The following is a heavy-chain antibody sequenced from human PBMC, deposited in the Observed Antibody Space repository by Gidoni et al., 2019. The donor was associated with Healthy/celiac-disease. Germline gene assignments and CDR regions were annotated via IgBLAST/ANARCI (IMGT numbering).Heavy chain of an antibody. CDR1: GFTFSSYS. CDR3: EREAGLRFLEWLTGGDYNWFDP. V-gene: IGHV3-21*01. Sequence: GFTFSSYSMTWVRHAPGKGLEWVSSISSSSSYIYYADSVKGRFTISRDNDKNSLYLQMNSLRAADTAVYYCEREAGLRFLEWLTGGDYNWFDPWGQGTLVTVSS. J-gene: IGHJ5*02. D-gene: IGHD3-3*01. CDR2: ISSSSSYI.